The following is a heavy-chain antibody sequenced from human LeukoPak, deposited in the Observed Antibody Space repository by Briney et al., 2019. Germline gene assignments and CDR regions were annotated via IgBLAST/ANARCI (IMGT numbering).Heavy chain of an antibody. Sequence: PGGSLRLSCAASGFTFSSYGMSWVRQPPGKGLEWVSGISWKGGSIGYADSVKGRFTISRDNAKNSLYLQMNSLRAEDMALYYCAKARRDGYNSWGIFDYWGQGTLVTVSS. CDR1: GFTFSSYG. CDR3: AKARRDGYNSWGIFDY. D-gene: IGHD5-24*01. CDR2: ISWKGGSI. V-gene: IGHV3-9*03. J-gene: IGHJ4*02.